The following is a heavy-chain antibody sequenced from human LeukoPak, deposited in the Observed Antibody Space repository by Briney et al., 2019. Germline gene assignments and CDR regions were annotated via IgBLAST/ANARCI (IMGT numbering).Heavy chain of an antibody. J-gene: IGHJ4*02. CDR3: VKDIEAGGRPFDR. CDR2: ISDKGGST. CDR1: GFILRSHA. D-gene: IGHD3-16*02. V-gene: IGHV3-64D*06. Sequence: TGGSLRLSRSASGFILRSHAMHWVPDAPERGLVYVSHISDKGGSTYYADSVKGRFTISRDNSKNTLYLQMSSLRAVDRAVYYCVKDIEAGGRPFDRWGQGTLVTVSS.